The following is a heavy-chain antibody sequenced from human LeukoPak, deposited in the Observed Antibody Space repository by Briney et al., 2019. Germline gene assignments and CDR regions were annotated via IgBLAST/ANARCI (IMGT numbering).Heavy chain of an antibody. Sequence: ASVKVSCKASGYTFTSYAMHWVRQAPGQRLEWMGWINAGNGNTKYSQKFQGRVTITRDTSASTAYMELSSLRSEDTAVYYCARMPNCSSTSCYFDYYGMDVWGKGTTVTVSS. CDR3: ARMPNCSSTSCYFDYYGMDV. CDR2: INAGNGNT. D-gene: IGHD2-2*01. V-gene: IGHV1-3*01. J-gene: IGHJ6*04. CDR1: GYTFTSYA.